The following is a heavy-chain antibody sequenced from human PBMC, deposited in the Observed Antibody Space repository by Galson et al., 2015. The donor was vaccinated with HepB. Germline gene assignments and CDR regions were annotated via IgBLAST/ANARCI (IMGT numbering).Heavy chain of an antibody. V-gene: IGHV1-8*01. CDR2: INTYSGKT. J-gene: IGHJ6*03. D-gene: IGHD1-26*01. Sequence: SVKVSCKASGHTFSSYAISWVRQAPGQGLEWMGWINTYSGKTNYAQKLQGRVTMTRNTSISTAYMELSSLRSEDTAVYYCARGRRGATLPPYYYYYMDVWGKGTTVTVSS. CDR3: ARGRRGATLPPYYYYYMDV. CDR1: GHTFSSYA.